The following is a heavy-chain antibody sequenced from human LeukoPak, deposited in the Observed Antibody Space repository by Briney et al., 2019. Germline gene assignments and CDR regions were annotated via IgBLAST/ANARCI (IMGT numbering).Heavy chain of an antibody. CDR2: ISAYNGNT. J-gene: IGHJ3*02. V-gene: IGHV1-18*01. CDR1: GYTFTSYG. Sequence: ASVKVSCKASGYTFTSYGISCVRQAPGQVLEWMGWISAYNGNTNYAQKLQGRVTMTTDTSTSTAYLELRSLRSDDTAVYYCARAPAKDAFDIWGQGTMVTVSS. D-gene: IGHD2-2*01. CDR3: ARAPAKDAFDI.